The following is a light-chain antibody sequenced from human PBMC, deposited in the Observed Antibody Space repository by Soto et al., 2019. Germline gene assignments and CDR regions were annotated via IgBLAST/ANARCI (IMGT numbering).Light chain of an antibody. CDR1: SSNIGHNS. CDR2: SNS. J-gene: IGLJ3*02. CDR3: GAWDDSLTGSWV. Sequence: QSVLTQPPSASGTPGQRVTISCSGSSSNIGHNSVNWYQQLPGTAPKLLIYSNSHRPSGVPDRFSGSKSGTSAFLAISGLQSEDEADYYCGAWDDSLTGSWVFGGGTKVTVL. V-gene: IGLV1-44*01.